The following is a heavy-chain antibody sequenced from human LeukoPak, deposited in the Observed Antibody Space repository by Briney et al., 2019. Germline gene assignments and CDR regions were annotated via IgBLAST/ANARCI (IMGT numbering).Heavy chain of an antibody. CDR1: GGSISSYY. Sequence: PSETLSLTCTVSGGSISSYYWNWVRQPPGKGLEWIRYIYYSGTTNYNPSLKGRVTISVDTSKKQFSLKLSSVTAADTAVYYCARDRGAIYYYYGMDVWGQGPRSPSP. D-gene: IGHD1-26*01. CDR3: ARDRGAIYYYYGMDV. J-gene: IGHJ6*02. V-gene: IGHV4-59*01. CDR2: IYYSGTT.